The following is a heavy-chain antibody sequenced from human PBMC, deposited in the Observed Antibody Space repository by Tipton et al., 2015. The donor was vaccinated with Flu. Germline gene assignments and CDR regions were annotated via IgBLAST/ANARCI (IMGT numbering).Heavy chain of an antibody. V-gene: IGHV4-34*01. CDR2: IDDSGST. CDR3: ARGRVRGGL. D-gene: IGHD3-16*01. J-gene: IGHJ4*02. CDR1: GGSFSGYY. Sequence: QLVQSGAEVKPSETLSLTCAVYGGSFSGYYWSWIRQPPGKGLEWIGEIDDSGSTNYNPSLKSRVTISVDTSKNQFSLKLSSVTAADTAVYYCARGRVRGGLWGQGTLVTVSS.